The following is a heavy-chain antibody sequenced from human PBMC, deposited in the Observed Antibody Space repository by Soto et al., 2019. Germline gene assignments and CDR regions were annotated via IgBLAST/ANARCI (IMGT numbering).Heavy chain of an antibody. CDR1: GFSLSTSGVG. J-gene: IGHJ5*02. V-gene: IGHV2-5*01. D-gene: IGHD3-22*01. Sequence: SGPTLVNPTQTLTLTCTFSGFSLSTSGVGVGWIRQPPGKALEWLALIYWNDDKRYSPSLKSRLTITKDTSKNQVVLTMTNMDPVDTATYYCAPQLDYYDSSGYRSPFDPWSQGTLVTVSS. CDR3: APQLDYYDSSGYRSPFDP. CDR2: IYWNDDK.